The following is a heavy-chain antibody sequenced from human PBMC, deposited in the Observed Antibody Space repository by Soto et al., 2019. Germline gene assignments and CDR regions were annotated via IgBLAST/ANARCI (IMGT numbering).Heavy chain of an antibody. CDR2: ISYDGSNK. CDR3: ANDSQWLGYSSSWYSS. CDR1: GFTFSSYG. J-gene: IGHJ5*02. D-gene: IGHD6-13*01. Sequence: QVQLVESGGGVVQPGRSLRLSCAASGFTFSSYGMHWVRQAPGKGLEWVAVISYDGSNKYYADSVKGRFTVSRDNSKNTLYLQRNSLRADDTAVYYCANDSQWLGYSSSWYSSWGQGTLVTVSS. V-gene: IGHV3-30*18.